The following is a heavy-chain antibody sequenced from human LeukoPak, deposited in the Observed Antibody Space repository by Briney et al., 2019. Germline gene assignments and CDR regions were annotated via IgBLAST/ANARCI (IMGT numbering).Heavy chain of an antibody. J-gene: IGHJ4*02. Sequence: GGSLRLSCAASGFTLSSYAMHWVRQAPGKGLEYVSAISSNGGSTYYADSVKGRFTISRDNSKNTLYLQMSSLRAEDTAVYYCVNEGTPRHSYGYVDLDYWGQGTLVTVSS. CDR2: ISSNGGST. CDR1: GFTLSSYA. D-gene: IGHD5-18*01. CDR3: VNEGTPRHSYGYVDLDY. V-gene: IGHV3-64D*06.